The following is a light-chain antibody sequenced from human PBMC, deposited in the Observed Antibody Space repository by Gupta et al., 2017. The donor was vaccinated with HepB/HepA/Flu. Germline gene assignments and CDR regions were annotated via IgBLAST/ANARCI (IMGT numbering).Light chain of an antibody. J-gene: IGKJ2*04. Sequence: DIQMTQSASTLSASVGNRVTITFRASQSISEWLDWYKQKQGKGPKLQIYKESTLESGGPSRFSGSGTETKFTITIRSLQHDDFENYYCQRNNSQCSFGEGTKLEIK. V-gene: IGKV1-5*03. CDR3: QRNNSQCS. CDR2: KES. CDR1: QSISEW.